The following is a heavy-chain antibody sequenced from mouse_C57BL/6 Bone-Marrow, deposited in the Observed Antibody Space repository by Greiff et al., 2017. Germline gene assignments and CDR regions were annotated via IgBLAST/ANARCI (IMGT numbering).Heavy chain of an antibody. CDR1: GFTFNTYA. J-gene: IGHJ3*01. V-gene: IGHV10-3*01. Sequence: EVMLVESGGGLVQPKGSLKLSCAASGFTFNTYAMHWVRQAPGKGLEWVARIRSKISNYATYYADSVKDRFTISRDDSQSMLYLQMNNMKTEDTAMYYCVRQTAQDTWDWFAYWGQGTLVTVSA. CDR3: VRQTAQDTWDWFAY. D-gene: IGHD3-2*02. CDR2: IRSKISNYAT.